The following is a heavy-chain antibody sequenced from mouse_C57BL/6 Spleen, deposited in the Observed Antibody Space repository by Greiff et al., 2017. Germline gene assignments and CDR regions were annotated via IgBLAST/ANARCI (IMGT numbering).Heavy chain of an antibody. V-gene: IGHV1-54*01. Sequence: VQLQQSGAELVRPGTSVKVSCKASGYAFTNYLIEWVKQRPGQGLEWIGVINPGSGGTNYNEKFKGKATLTADKSSSTAYMQLSSLTSEASAVYFCARYNNAMDYWGQGTSVTVSS. CDR2: INPGSGGT. J-gene: IGHJ4*01. CDR3: ARYNNAMDY. CDR1: GYAFTNYL. D-gene: IGHD1-3*01.